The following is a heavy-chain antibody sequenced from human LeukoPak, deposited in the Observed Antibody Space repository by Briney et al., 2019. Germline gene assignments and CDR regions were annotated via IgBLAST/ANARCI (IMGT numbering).Heavy chain of an antibody. CDR1: GFTFSSYA. V-gene: IGHV3-21*01. CDR2: ISSSSSYI. J-gene: IGHJ3*02. D-gene: IGHD3-10*01. Sequence: GGSLRLSCAASGFTFSSYAMSWVRQAPGKGLEWVSSISSSSSYIYYADSVKGRFTISRDNAKNSLYLQMNSLRAEDTAVYYCARVGAYYYGSGSYWAFDIWGQGTMVTVSS. CDR3: ARVGAYYYGSGSYWAFDI.